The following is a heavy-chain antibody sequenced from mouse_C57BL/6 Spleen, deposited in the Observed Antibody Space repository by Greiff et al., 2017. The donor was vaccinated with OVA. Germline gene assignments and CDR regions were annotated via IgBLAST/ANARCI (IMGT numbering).Heavy chain of an antibody. CDR2: ISSGGDYI. CDR3: TRGRVTTVVEGFAY. CDR1: GFTFSSYA. Sequence: EVQVVESGEGLVKPGGSLKLSCAASGFTFSSYAMSWVRQTPEKRLEWVAYISSGGDYIYYADTVKGRFTISRDNARNTLYLQMSSLKSEDTAMYYCTRGRVTTVVEGFAYWGQGTLVTVSA. J-gene: IGHJ3*01. D-gene: IGHD1-1*01. V-gene: IGHV5-9-1*02.